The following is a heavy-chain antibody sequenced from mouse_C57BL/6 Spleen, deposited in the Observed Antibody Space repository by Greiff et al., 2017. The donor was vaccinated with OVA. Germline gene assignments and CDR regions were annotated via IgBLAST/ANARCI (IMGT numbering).Heavy chain of an antibody. Sequence: ESGPGLVKPSQSLSLTCSVTGYSITSGYYWNWIRQFPGNKLEWMGYISYDGSNNYNPSLKNRISITRDTSKNQFFLKLNSVTTEDTATYYCARNDYDPAWFAYWGQGTLVTVSA. D-gene: IGHD2-4*01. CDR1: GYSITSGYY. CDR2: ISYDGSN. V-gene: IGHV3-6*01. CDR3: ARNDYDPAWFAY. J-gene: IGHJ3*01.